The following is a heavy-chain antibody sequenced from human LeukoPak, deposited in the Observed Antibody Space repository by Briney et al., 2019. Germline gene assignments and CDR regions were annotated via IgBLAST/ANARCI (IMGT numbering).Heavy chain of an antibody. Sequence: GASVKVSCKASGYAFTSYDINWVRQATGKGLEWMGWMNPNSGNTGYSQKFEGRVTITRKTSIRTAYMELSSLRSEDTAVYYCARGGTNSKARFDYWGQGTLVTVSS. D-gene: IGHD4-11*01. CDR3: ARGGTNSKARFDY. CDR1: GYAFTSYD. J-gene: IGHJ4*02. V-gene: IGHV1-8*01. CDR2: MNPNSGNT.